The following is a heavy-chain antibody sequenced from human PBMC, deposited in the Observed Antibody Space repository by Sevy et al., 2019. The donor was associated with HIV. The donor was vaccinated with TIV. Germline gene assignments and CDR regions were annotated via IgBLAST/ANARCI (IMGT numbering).Heavy chain of an antibody. CDR2: ISGRSSYI. CDR1: GFTFSDYY. CDR3: ARDGGCSSTSCLLYFDS. V-gene: IGHV3-21*01. D-gene: IGHD2-2*01. J-gene: IGHJ4*02. Sequence: GGPLRLSCAASGFTFSDYYMNWVRQAPGKGLEWVSSISGRSSYIHYADSVRGRFTISRDNAKNSLYLQMNSLRVDDTAVYFCARDGGCSSTSCLLYFDSWGQGALVTVSS.